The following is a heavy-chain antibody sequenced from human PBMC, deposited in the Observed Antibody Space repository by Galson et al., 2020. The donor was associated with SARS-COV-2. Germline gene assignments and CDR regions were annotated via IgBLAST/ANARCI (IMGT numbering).Heavy chain of an antibody. V-gene: IGHV4-39*01. D-gene: IGHD3-22*01. CDR1: GGSISSYSNY. J-gene: IGHJ5*02. CDR2: IHYSGST. Sequence: SETLSLTCIVSGGSISSYSNYWGWIRQPPGKGLEWIGTIHYSGSTYYNPSLKSRVTISVDTSKNQFSLRLSSVTAADTAVYYCARGDSSGYYDDWFDPWGQGTLVTVSS. CDR3: ARGDSSGYYDDWFDP.